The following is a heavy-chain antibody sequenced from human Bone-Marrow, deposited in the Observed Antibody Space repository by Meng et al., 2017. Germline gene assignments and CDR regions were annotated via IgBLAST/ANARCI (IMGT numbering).Heavy chain of an antibody. Sequence: GGSLRLSCAASGFTFSSYWMHWVRQAPGKGLVWVSRINSDGSSTSYADSVKGRFTISRDNSKNTLYLQMNNLRAEDTALYYCAKYSYGLGDYFDYWGQGALVTVSS. CDR3: AKYSYGLGDYFDY. CDR2: INSDGSST. J-gene: IGHJ4*02. CDR1: GFTFSSYW. V-gene: IGHV3-74*01. D-gene: IGHD5-18*01.